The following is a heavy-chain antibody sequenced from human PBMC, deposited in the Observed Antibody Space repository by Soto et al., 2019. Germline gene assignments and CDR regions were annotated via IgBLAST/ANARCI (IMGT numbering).Heavy chain of an antibody. CDR1: GYTFTSYG. V-gene: IGHV1-18*04. D-gene: IGHD7-27*01. CDR2: ISAYNGNT. J-gene: IGHJ2*01. CDR3: ARVSWAWYFDL. Sequence: QVQLVPSGAEVKKPGASVKVSCKASGYTFTSYGISWVRQAPGQGLEWMGWISAYNGNTNYAQKLQGRVTMTTDTATRTAYMELRSLSSDDTAVYSCARVSWAWYFDLWGRGTLVTVSS.